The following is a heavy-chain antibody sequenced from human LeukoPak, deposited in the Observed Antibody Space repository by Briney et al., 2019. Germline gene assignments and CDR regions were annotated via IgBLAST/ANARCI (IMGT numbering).Heavy chain of an antibody. J-gene: IGHJ4*02. D-gene: IGHD3-22*01. CDR1: GGSISSGGYS. CDR3: ASAPSDYYDSSGFDY. V-gene: IGHV4-30-2*01. CDR2: IYHSGST. Sequence: SQTLSLTCAVSGGSISSGGYSWSWIRQPPGKGLEWIGYIYHSGSTYYNPSLKSRVTISVDRSKNQFSLKLSSVTAADTAVYYCASAPSDYYDSSGFDYWGQGTLVTVSS.